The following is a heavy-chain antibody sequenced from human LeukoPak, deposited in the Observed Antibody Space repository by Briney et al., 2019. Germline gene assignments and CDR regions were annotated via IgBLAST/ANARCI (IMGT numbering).Heavy chain of an antibody. V-gene: IGHV3-74*01. D-gene: IGHD6-13*01. Sequence: GGSMRLSCAASGFIFTDYWMHWVRQAPGKELVWVARIRGDGRATTYADSVKGRFTISRDNAKNSLYLQMNSLRAEDTAVYYCAREGSSSWQNYDYWGQGTLVTVSS. CDR1: GFIFTDYW. CDR2: IRGDGRAT. J-gene: IGHJ4*02. CDR3: AREGSSSWQNYDY.